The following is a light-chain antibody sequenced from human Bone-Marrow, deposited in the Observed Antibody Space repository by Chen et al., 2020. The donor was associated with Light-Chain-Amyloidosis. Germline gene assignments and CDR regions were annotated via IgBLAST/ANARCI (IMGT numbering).Light chain of an antibody. CDR2: GAS. CDR1: QSAASSY. J-gene: IGKJ5*01. Sequence: EIVLTQSPGTLSLSAGEGATVSCRASQSAASSYVAWYQKKSGQAPRLLLHGASTRATGIPDRFSGRGSGTDFTLSITRVEAEDFAVYYCQHYDSLLTFGQGTRLDIK. CDR3: QHYDSLLT. V-gene: IGKV3-20*01.